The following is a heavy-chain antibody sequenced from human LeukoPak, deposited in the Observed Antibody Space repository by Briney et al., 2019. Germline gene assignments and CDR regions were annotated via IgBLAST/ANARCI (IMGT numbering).Heavy chain of an antibody. D-gene: IGHD1-1*01. V-gene: IGHV3-30-3*01. J-gene: IGHJ4*02. CDR2: ILYDGSNT. Sequence: PGGSLRLSCAASGFTFSSYTMHWVRQAPGKGLEWVAVILYDGSNTYYADSVKGRFTISRDNSKNTLYLQMNSLRADDTAVYYCAREPAANSDFDYWGQGTLVIVSS. CDR3: AREPAANSDFDY. CDR1: GFTFSSYT.